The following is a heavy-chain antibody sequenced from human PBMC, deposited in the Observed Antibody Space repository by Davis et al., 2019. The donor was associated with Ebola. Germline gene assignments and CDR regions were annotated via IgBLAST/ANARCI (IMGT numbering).Heavy chain of an antibody. Sequence: GESLKISCAASGFTFSSYSMNWVRQAPGKGLVLVSVISGSGDSTYYPAPVKGRFTISRDNSKNTLYIQMNNMRAEDTAVYYCAKGRSGSCYSDSDYWGQGTLVTVSS. CDR1: GFTFSSYS. J-gene: IGHJ4*02. CDR2: ISGSGDST. V-gene: IGHV3-23*01. CDR3: AKGRSGSCYSDSDY. D-gene: IGHD2-15*01.